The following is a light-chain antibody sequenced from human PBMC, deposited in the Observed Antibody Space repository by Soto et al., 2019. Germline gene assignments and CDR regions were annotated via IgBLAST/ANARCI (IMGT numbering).Light chain of an antibody. Sequence: IVVTQSPATLSLSPGESSTLSCRASQSIRTSLAWYQQKPGQAPRLVIFDASNRANGVPARFGGSGSGTNFTLTINSLEPEDFAVYYCQQRNVWPPITFAQGTRLEIK. CDR2: DAS. CDR1: QSIRTS. V-gene: IGKV3-11*01. J-gene: IGKJ5*01. CDR3: QQRNVWPPIT.